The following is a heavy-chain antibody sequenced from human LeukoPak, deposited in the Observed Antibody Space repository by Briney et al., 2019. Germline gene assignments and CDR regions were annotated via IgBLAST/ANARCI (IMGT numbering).Heavy chain of an antibody. V-gene: IGHV4-59*01. J-gene: IGHJ4*02. Sequence: SETLSLTCTVSGGSLSSYYWSWIRQPPGKGPEWIGYIYYSGSTNYNPSLKSRVTISVDTSKNQFSLKLSSVTAADTAVYYCARYYYGSGSYYNVAYFDYWGQGTLVNVSS. D-gene: IGHD3-10*01. CDR3: ARYYYGSGSYYNVAYFDY. CDR2: IYYSGST. CDR1: GGSLSSYY.